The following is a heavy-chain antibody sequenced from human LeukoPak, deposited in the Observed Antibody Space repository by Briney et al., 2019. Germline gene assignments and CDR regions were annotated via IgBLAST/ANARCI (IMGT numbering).Heavy chain of an antibody. D-gene: IGHD2-15*01. Sequence: GGSLRLSCAASGFTFSSYAMSWVRQAPGKGLEWVSAISGSGGSTYYADSLEGRFAISRDNSKNTLFLQMHSLRAEDTTVYYCAKADRVASAATLDYWGQGTLVTVPS. CDR1: GFTFSSYA. J-gene: IGHJ4*02. V-gene: IGHV3-23*01. CDR2: ISGSGGST. CDR3: AKADRVASAATLDY.